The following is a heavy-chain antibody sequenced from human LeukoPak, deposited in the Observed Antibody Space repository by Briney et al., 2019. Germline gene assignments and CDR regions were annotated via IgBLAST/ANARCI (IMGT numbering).Heavy chain of an antibody. CDR1: GYSFISYW. CDR2: IYPGDSDT. CDR3: ARWPRWDSSGYSDY. D-gene: IGHD3-22*01. V-gene: IGHV5-51*01. Sequence: GESLKISCKGSGYSFISYWIGWVRQMPGKGLEWMGIIYPGDSDTRYSPSFQGQVTISVDKSISTAYLQWSSLKASDTAMYYCARWPRWDSSGYSDYWGQGTLVTASS. J-gene: IGHJ4*02.